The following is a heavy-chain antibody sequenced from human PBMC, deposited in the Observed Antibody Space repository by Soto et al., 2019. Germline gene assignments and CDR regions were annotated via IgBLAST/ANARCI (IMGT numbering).Heavy chain of an antibody. V-gene: IGHV4-4*02. Sequence: QVQLQESGPGLVKPSGTLSLTCAVSGGSISSVNWWSWVRQPPGKGLEWIGEISHSGSTNYNPSLKSRVTLSVDKSKNQISLKLNSVTAADTAVYYCVNDYSGWLSGWGQGTLVTVSS. CDR1: GGSISSVNW. D-gene: IGHD6-19*01. CDR2: ISHSGST. J-gene: IGHJ4*02. CDR3: VNDYSGWLSG.